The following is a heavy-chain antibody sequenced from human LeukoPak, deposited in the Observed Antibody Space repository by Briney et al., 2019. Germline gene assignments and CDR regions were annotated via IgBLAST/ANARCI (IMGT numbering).Heavy chain of an antibody. D-gene: IGHD1-1*01. Sequence: PGGSLRLSCAASGFTFSSFAMHWVRQAPGKGLEWVAFIRYDGFNKHYADSVKGRFTISRDKSKNTLYLQMNSLRPEDTAVYYCAKEHGNWNDPSDYWGQGTLVTVSS. CDR3: AKEHGNWNDPSDY. J-gene: IGHJ4*02. CDR2: IRYDGFNK. V-gene: IGHV3-30*02. CDR1: GFTFSSFA.